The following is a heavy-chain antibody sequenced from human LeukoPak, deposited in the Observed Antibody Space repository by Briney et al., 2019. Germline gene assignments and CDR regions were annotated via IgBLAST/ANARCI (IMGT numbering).Heavy chain of an antibody. D-gene: IGHD4-17*01. V-gene: IGHV4-59*01. Sequence: SETLSLTCTVSGGSINNFYWTWIRQPPGKGLEFIGYVYYTGSTYYNPSLKNRVTISVDTSRNQFSLRLNYVTAADTAVYYCARDSSTVTTRHFDYWGQGTLVTVSS. J-gene: IGHJ4*02. CDR1: GGSINNFY. CDR2: VYYTGST. CDR3: ARDSSTVTTRHFDY.